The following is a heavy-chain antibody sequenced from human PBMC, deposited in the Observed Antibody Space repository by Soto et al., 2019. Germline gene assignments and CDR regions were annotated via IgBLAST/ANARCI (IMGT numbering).Heavy chain of an antibody. Sequence: GTRRLSCAASGCSFSSYSMNWVRKAPGKEQKWVSSISSSSSYIYYADSVKGRFTISRDNAKNSLYLQMNSLRAEDTAVYYCATQRDPQTCYYYYYMDFWGKRTTVIVSS. D-gene: IGHD6-25*01. CDR3: ATQRDPQTCYYYYYMDF. J-gene: IGHJ6*03. V-gene: IGHV3-21*04. CDR2: ISSSSSYI. CDR1: GCSFSSYS.